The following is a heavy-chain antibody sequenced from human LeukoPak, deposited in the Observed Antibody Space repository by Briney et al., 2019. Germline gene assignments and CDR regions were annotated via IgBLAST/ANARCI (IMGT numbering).Heavy chain of an antibody. CDR2: INQDGSEK. J-gene: IGHJ5*02. Sequence: GGSLRLSCAASGFTFSSYWMSWVRQGPGKGLEWVAKINQDGSEKYYVDSVKGRFTISRDNAKNLLHLQMNSLRAEDTAVYYCVRDARWFDPWGQGTLVTVSS. CDR3: VRDARWFDP. V-gene: IGHV3-7*03. CDR1: GFTFSSYW.